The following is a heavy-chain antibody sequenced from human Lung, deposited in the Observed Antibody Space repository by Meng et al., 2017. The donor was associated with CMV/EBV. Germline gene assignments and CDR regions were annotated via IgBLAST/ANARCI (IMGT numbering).Heavy chain of an antibody. D-gene: IGHD4-23*01. CDR1: GDIVSSNSAA. Sequence: VQLRQSGPGLVKPSQSLSPICAISGDIVSSNSAAWHWIRQSPSRGLEWLGRTYYRSKWYHEYAVSVKSRITISPDTPKNQFSLQLNSMTPEDTAVYYCARGINGGCGDWGQGTLVTVSS. V-gene: IGHV6-1*01. CDR3: ARGINGGCGD. J-gene: IGHJ4*02. CDR2: TYYRSKWYH.